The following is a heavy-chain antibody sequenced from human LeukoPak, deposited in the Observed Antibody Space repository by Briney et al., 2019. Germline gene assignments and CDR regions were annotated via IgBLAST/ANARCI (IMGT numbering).Heavy chain of an antibody. J-gene: IGHJ4*02. Sequence: ASVKVSCKASGYTFTGYYMHWVRQAPGQGIEWVGWINPNSGDTNFAQKFQGRVTMTRDTSISTAYMELSRLRSDDTAVYYCARDVWGVGAPRLDYWGQGTLVTVSS. CDR1: GYTFTGYY. CDR3: ARDVWGVGAPRLDY. V-gene: IGHV1-2*02. CDR2: INPNSGDT. D-gene: IGHD3-16*01.